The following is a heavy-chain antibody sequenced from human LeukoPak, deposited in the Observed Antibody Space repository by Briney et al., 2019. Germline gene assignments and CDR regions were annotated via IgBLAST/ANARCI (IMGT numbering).Heavy chain of an antibody. CDR1: GFTFSSYA. CDR2: ISGSGGST. CDR3: AKVSSSSTTPKGYGMDV. V-gene: IGHV3-23*01. J-gene: IGHJ6*02. D-gene: IGHD2-2*01. Sequence: GGSLRLSCAASGFTFSSYAMSWVRQAPGKGLEWVSAISGSGGSTYYADSVKGRFTISRDNSKNTLYLQMNSLRAEDTAVYYCAKVSSSSTTPKGYGMDVWGQGTTVTVSS.